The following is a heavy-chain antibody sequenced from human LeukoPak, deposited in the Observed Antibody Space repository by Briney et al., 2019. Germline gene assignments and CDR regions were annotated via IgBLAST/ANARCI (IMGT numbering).Heavy chain of an antibody. D-gene: IGHD2-2*01. J-gene: IGHJ4*02. CDR1: GFSFSNYW. CDR2: INSDATII. V-gene: IGHV3-74*01. Sequence: GGSLRLSCAASGFSFSNYWMHWVRQGPGKGLVWVARINSDATIINYADSVSGRFTISRDNAKKTVYLQMNSLRVEDTAVYYCASWEVPALMPQDYWGQGTLVTVSS. CDR3: ASWEVPALMPQDY.